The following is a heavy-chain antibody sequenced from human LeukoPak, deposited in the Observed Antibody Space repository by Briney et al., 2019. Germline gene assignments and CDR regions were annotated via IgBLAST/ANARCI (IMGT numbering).Heavy chain of an antibody. CDR3: ARDAVWELLDYFDY. CDR2: ISTSSSYI. V-gene: IGHV3-21*01. CDR1: GSTFSSYT. J-gene: IGHJ4*02. Sequence: GGSLRLSCAASGSTFSSYTMNWVRQAPGKGLEWVSSISTSSSYIYYADSVKGRFTISRDNAKKSLYLQMNSLRAEDTAVYYCARDAVWELLDYFDYWGQGTLVTVSS. D-gene: IGHD1-26*01.